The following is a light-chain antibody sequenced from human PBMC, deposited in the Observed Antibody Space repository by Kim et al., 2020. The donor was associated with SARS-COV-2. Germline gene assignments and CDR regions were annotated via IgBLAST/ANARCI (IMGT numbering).Light chain of an antibody. CDR2: KAS. Sequence: SASVGDRVTITCRTSQSIGSLLAWYQQKPGTAPNLLIYKASSLESGVPSRFSGSESGTDFTLTISSLQPDDFATYYCQQYNNYPYTFGQGTKLEI. V-gene: IGKV1-5*03. J-gene: IGKJ2*01. CDR3: QQYNNYPYT. CDR1: QSIGSL.